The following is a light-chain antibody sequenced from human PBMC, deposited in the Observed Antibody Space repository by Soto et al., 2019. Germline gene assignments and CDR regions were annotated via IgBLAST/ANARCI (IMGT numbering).Light chain of an antibody. V-gene: IGKV1-39*01. Sequence: DLQMTQSPSSLSASVGDRVTITCRASQSISSYLNWYQQKPGKAPKLLIYAASSLQSGVPSRFSGSGSGTDFTLTISSLQPEDFATYYCQQSYSTPRTFGGGTKVGSN. J-gene: IGKJ4*01. CDR3: QQSYSTPRT. CDR1: QSISSY. CDR2: AAS.